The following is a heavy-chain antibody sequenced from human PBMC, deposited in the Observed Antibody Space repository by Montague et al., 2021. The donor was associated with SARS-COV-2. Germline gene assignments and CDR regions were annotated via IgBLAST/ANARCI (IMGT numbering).Heavy chain of an antibody. Sequence: CAISGDSVSSNSGSWNWIRQSPSRGLEWLGRTYYRSKWYNDYSVSVKSRITINPDTSKNQFSLQLNSVTPEDTAMYYCTYHSGSYVWFDPWDQGILVIVSS. CDR3: TYHSGSYVWFDP. J-gene: IGHJ5*02. CDR2: TYYRSKWYN. CDR1: GDSVSSNSGS. D-gene: IGHD1-26*01. V-gene: IGHV6-1*01.